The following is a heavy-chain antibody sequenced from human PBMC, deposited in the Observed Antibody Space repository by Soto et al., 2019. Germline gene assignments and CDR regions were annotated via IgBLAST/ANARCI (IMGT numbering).Heavy chain of an antibody. CDR3: ARLGRGVVTDQPYNWFDP. D-gene: IGHD2-21*02. Sequence: QVQLVQSGAGVKKPGSSVKVSCKASGGTFSSYTISWVRQAPGQGLEWMGRIIPILGIANYAQKFQGRVTITADKSTSTAYMELSSLRSEDTAVYYCARLGRGVVTDQPYNWFDPWGQGTLVTVSS. V-gene: IGHV1-69*02. CDR2: IIPILGIA. CDR1: GGTFSSYT. J-gene: IGHJ5*02.